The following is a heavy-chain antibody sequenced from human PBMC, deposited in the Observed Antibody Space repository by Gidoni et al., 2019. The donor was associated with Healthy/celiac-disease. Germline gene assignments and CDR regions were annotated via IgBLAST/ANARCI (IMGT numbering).Heavy chain of an antibody. CDR2: IKQDGSEK. CDR3: ARDQWLIPDY. Sequence: EVQLVESGGGLVQPGGSLRLSLSASGFTFSSYWMSWVRKAPGKGLEWVANIKQDGSEKYYVDSVKGRFTISRDNAKNSLYLQMNSLRAEDTAVYYCARDQWLIPDYWGQGTLVTVSS. V-gene: IGHV3-7*01. D-gene: IGHD6-19*01. CDR1: GFTFSSYW. J-gene: IGHJ4*02.